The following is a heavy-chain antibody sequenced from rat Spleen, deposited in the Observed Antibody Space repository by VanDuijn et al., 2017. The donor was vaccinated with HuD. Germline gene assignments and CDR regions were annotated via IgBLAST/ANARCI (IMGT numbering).Heavy chain of an antibody. CDR3: AVSGYGY. Sequence: EVQLVETGGGLVQPGRSLKLSCVASGFTFSSYWMYWVRQAPGKGLEWVSSINPDGGRTYYPDSVKGRFTISRDNAKNTVYLQMNSLRSEDTATYYCAVSGYGYWGQGVMVTVSS. J-gene: IGHJ2*01. D-gene: IGHD4-3*01. CDR1: GFTFSSYW. V-gene: IGHV5-58*01. CDR2: INPDGGRT.